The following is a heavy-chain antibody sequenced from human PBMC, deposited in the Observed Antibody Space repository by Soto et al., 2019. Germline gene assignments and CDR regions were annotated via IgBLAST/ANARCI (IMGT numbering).Heavy chain of an antibody. CDR3: ALVDVYVAPSPQDV. D-gene: IGHD3-16*01. J-gene: IGHJ6*02. V-gene: IGHV1-18*01. CDR1: GYVFTSYG. Sequence: QVQLVQSGAEVKNPGASVKVSCKTSGYVFTSYGIGWARQAPGQGLEWMGWINTYNGNTSYAQKVKGRVTPTTDTSTSTAYMEMRSLRSNDTAIYYCALVDVYVAPSPQDVWGQGTTVNVSS. CDR2: INTYNGNT.